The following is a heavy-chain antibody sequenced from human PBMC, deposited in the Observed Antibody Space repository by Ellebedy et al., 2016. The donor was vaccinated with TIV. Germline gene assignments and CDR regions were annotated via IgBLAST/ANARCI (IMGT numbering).Heavy chain of an antibody. Sequence: ASVKVSCKASGYTFTSYWIGWVRQMPGKGLEWMGIIYPGDSDTRYSPSFQGQVTISADKSISTAYLQWSSLKASDTAMYYCARHVDYYYGMDVWGQGTTVTVSS. CDR3: ARHVDYYYGMDV. CDR2: IYPGDSDT. J-gene: IGHJ6*02. V-gene: IGHV5-51*01. CDR1: GYTFTSYW.